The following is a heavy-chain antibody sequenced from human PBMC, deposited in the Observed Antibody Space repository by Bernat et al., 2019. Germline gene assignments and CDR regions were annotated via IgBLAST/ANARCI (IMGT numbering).Heavy chain of an antibody. CDR3: AKDGGALGYCTNGVCAGFKYYFDY. D-gene: IGHD2-8*01. V-gene: IGHV3-9*01. CDR1: GFTFDDYA. J-gene: IGHJ4*02. CDR2: SSWNSGSI. Sequence: EVQLVESGGGLVQPGRSLRLSCAASGFTFDDYAMHWVRQAPGKGLEWVSGSSWNSGSIGYADSGKGRFTISRDNAKNSLYLQMNSLRAEDTALYYCAKDGGALGYCTNGVCAGFKYYFDYWGQGTLVTVSA.